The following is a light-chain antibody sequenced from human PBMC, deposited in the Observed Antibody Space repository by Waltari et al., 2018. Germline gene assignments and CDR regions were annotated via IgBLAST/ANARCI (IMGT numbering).Light chain of an antibody. CDR2: DVS. V-gene: IGLV2-14*03. Sequence: HSALTQPASVSGSPGQSITIPCTGTSSDVGGYNYASWYQQQPGKAPKLMIFDVSYRPSGISNRFSGSKSGNTASLTISGLQAEDEADYYCSSYISSDTLELFGGGTSLTVL. J-gene: IGLJ2*01. CDR3: SSYISSDTLEL. CDR1: SSDVGGYNY.